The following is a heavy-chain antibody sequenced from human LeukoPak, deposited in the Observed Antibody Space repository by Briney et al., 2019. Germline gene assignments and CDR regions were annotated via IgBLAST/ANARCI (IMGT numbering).Heavy chain of an antibody. V-gene: IGHV3-23*01. D-gene: IGHD2-21*01. Sequence: PGGSLRLSCAASGLTFNNYALTWIRQAPGKGLEWVSSISGRGGNTYYTDSMKGPLTNSRDKSKNTLYLQMDSLRVEDTAVYDCAKDRALVRSAYFDYWGQGTLVIVSS. CDR1: GLTFNNYA. CDR3: AKDRALVRSAYFDY. CDR2: ISGRGGNT. J-gene: IGHJ4*02.